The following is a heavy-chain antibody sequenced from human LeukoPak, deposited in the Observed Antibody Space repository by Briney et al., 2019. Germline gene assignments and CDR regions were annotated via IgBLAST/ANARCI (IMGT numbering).Heavy chain of an antibody. V-gene: IGHV3-30*03. Sequence: GGSLRLSCAASGFTFSSYGMHWVRQAPGKGLEWVAVISYDGSNKYYADSVKGRFTISRDNSKNTLYLQMNSLRAEDTAVYYCARPVNYYDSSGYWDYWGQGTLVTVSS. CDR2: ISYDGSNK. D-gene: IGHD3-22*01. J-gene: IGHJ4*02. CDR1: GFTFSSYG. CDR3: ARPVNYYDSSGYWDY.